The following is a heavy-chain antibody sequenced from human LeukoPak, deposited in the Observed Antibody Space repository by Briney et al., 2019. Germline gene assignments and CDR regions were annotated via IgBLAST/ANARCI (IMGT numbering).Heavy chain of an antibody. CDR2: VNRDGSET. CDR1: GFAWGSHG. CDR3: ARNNGMDV. Sequence: GGSLGLSVAAFGFAWGSHGMTWVGQVPGRGPEWVANVNRDGSETYYLDSVKGRFTISKDNAKNSLYLQMNSLRAEDTALYHCARNNGMDVWGQGTTVIVSS. V-gene: IGHV3-7*03. J-gene: IGHJ6*02.